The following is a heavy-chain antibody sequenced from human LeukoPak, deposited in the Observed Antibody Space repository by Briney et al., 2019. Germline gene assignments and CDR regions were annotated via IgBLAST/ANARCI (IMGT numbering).Heavy chain of an antibody. J-gene: IGHJ5*02. CDR3: ARDLRVSWFDP. V-gene: IGHV1-18*01. CDR1: GYTFTSYG. Sequence: ASVKVSCKASGYTFTSYGISWVRQAPGQGLEWMGWISAYNGNTNYAQKLQGRVTMTTDTSTSTAYVELRSLRSDDTAVYYCARDLRVSWFDPWGQGTLVTVSS. CDR2: ISAYNGNT.